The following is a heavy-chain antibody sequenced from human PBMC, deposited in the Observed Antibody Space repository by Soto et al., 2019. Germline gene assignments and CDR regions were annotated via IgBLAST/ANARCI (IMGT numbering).Heavy chain of an antibody. J-gene: IGHJ4*02. D-gene: IGHD5-12*01. Sequence: SETLSLTCTVSGGSISSSSYYWGWIRQPPGKGLEWIGSIYYSGSTYYNPSLKSRVTISVDTSKNQFSLKLSSVTAADTAVYYCASRLRLAGFDYWGQGTLVTVSS. CDR2: IYYSGST. V-gene: IGHV4-39*01. CDR3: ASRLRLAGFDY. CDR1: GGSISSSSYY.